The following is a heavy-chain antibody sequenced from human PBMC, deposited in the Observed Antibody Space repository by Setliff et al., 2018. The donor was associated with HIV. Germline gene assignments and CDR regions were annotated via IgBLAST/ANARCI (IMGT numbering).Heavy chain of an antibody. V-gene: IGHV1-2*06. D-gene: IGHD4-17*01. Sequence: ASVKVSCKASGYTFTDYTIHWVRQAPGQRLEWMGRINPSRHNTIYAPRYQGRVTMTRDTSISTAYMELGGLRSDDTAVYYCARNYGADSNYFDYWGQGILVTVSS. J-gene: IGHJ4*02. CDR2: INPSRHNT. CDR3: ARNYGADSNYFDY. CDR1: GYTFTDYT.